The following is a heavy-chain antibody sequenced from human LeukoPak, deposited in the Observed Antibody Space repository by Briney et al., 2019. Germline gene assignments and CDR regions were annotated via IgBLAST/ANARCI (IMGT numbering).Heavy chain of an antibody. CDR2: IYYSGST. CDR1: GGSISSYY. D-gene: IGHD1-26*01. Sequence: SETLSLTCTVSGGSISSYYWSWIRQPPGKGLEWIGYIYYSGSTNYNPSLKSRVTISVDTSKNQFSLKLNSVTAADTAVYYCASRGGGIYFDYWGQGTLVTVSS. V-gene: IGHV4-59*08. CDR3: ASRGGGIYFDY. J-gene: IGHJ4*02.